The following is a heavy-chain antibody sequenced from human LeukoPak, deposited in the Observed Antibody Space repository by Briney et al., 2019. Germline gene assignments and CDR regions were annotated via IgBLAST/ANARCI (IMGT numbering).Heavy chain of an antibody. CDR1: GFTFSSYS. J-gene: IGHJ4*02. D-gene: IGHD1-26*01. V-gene: IGHV3-21*01. CDR2: ISSSSSYI. CDR3: ASAMGATTGELDY. Sequence: GGSLRLSCAASGFTFSSYSMNWVRQAPGKGLEWVSSISSSSSYIYYADSVKGRFTISRDNAKNSLYLQMNSLRAEDTAVYYCASAMGATTGELDYWGQGTLVTVSS.